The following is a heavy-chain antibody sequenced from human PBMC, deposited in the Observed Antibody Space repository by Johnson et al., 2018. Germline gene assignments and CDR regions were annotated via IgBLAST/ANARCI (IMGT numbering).Heavy chain of an antibody. V-gene: IGHV3-30*18. D-gene: IGHD3-10*01. J-gene: IGHJ6*02. CDR2: ISYDGSNK. CDR1: GFTFSSYG. CDR3: AKDPGMVRGVYYGMDV. Sequence: QVQLVESGGGVVQPGRSLRLSCAASGFTFSSYGMHWVRQAPGTGLAWVAVISYDGSNKYYADSVKGRFTISRDNSKNTLYRQMNSLGAEDTAVYEGAKDPGMVRGVYYGMDVWGQGTTVTVSS.